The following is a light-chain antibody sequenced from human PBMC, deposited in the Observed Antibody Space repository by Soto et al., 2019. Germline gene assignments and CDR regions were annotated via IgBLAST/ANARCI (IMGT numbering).Light chain of an antibody. V-gene: IGKV1-5*03. Sequence: DIQMTQSPSTLSASVGDRVTITCRASQSISSWLAWYQQKPGKAPKLLIYKASSLASGVPSRFSGSGSGTEFTLTISSLQPDDFATYYCQQYNIYPYTFGQGTKLEIK. CDR1: QSISSW. CDR3: QQYNIYPYT. CDR2: KAS. J-gene: IGKJ2*01.